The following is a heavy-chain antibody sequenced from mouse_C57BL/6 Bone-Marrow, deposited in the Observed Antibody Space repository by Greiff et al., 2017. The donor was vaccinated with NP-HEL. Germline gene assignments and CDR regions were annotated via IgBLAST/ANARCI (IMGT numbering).Heavy chain of an antibody. CDR2: ISNGGGST. Sequence: EVQRVESGGGLVQPGGSLKLSCAASGFTFSDYYMYWVRQTPEKRLEWVAYISNGGGSTYYLDTVKGRFTISRDNAKNTLYLQMSRLKSEDTAMYYCARHSYYDAPHYAMDYWGQGTSVTVSS. CDR1: GFTFSDYY. V-gene: IGHV5-12*01. CDR3: ARHSYYDAPHYAMDY. J-gene: IGHJ4*01. D-gene: IGHD2-4*01.